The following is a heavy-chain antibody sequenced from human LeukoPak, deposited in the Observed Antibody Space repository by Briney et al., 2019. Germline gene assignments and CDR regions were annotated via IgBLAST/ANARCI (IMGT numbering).Heavy chain of an antibody. Sequence: KPSETLSLTCTVSGGSVSSASYYWTWIRQPPGKGLEWIGYIYASGNTNYNPSLKSRVTISVDTSKNQFSLKLSSVTAADTAVYYCARSHYYDSSGSHNNWFDPWGQGTLVTVSS. D-gene: IGHD3-22*01. J-gene: IGHJ5*02. CDR2: IYASGNT. V-gene: IGHV4-61*01. CDR1: GGSVSSASYY. CDR3: ARSHYYDSSGSHNNWFDP.